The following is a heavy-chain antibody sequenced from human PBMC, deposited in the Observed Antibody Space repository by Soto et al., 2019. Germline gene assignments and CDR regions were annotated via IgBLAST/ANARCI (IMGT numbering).Heavy chain of an antibody. CDR3: ARGLEAVAGTGYAFDI. CDR2: ISAYNGNT. J-gene: IGHJ3*02. Sequence: ASVKVSCKASGYTFTSYGISWVRQAPGRGLEWMGWISAYNGNTNYAQKLQGRVTMTTDTSTSTAYMELRSLRSDDTAVYYCARGLEAVAGTGYAFDIWGQGTMVTVSS. CDR1: GYTFTSYG. V-gene: IGHV1-18*01. D-gene: IGHD6-19*01.